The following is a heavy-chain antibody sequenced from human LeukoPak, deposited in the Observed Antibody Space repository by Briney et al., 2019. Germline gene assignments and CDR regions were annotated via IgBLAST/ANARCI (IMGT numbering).Heavy chain of an antibody. V-gene: IGHV4-39*01. CDR2: VYYSGST. D-gene: IGHD5-12*01. Sequence: PSETLSLTCTVSGGSISSTTYYWGWIRQPPGKGLEWIGSVYYSGSTYYNPSLKSRGIISVDTSKNQFSLRLSSVTAADTAVYYCARRGSIGSGYLYWGQGTLVTVSP. CDR3: ARRGSIGSGYLY. J-gene: IGHJ4*02. CDR1: GGSISSTTYY.